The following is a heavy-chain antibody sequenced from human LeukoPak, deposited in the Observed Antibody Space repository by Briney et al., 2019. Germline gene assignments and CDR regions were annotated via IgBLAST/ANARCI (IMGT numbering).Heavy chain of an antibody. CDR2: IGSGGAI. J-gene: IGHJ3*02. V-gene: IGHV3-48*02. CDR3: AREGYYGGFDI. D-gene: IGHD3-10*01. CDR1: GFTFSAYS. Sequence: PGGSLRLSCAASGFTFSAYSMNWVRQAPGKGLEWVSYIGSGGAIYHAESVKGRFTISRDNAKNSLWLQMNSLRDEDTSVYYCAREGYYGGFDIWGQGTKVTVSS.